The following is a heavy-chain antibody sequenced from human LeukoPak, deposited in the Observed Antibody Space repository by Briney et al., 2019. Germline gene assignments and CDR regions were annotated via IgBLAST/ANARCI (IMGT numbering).Heavy chain of an antibody. J-gene: IGHJ4*02. CDR1: GFTFSDYY. CDR3: ARDPLGEFYYDSSGYDY. V-gene: IGHV3-11*01. D-gene: IGHD3-22*01. CDR2: ISSRASTI. Sequence: GGSLRLSCAASGFTFSDYYMSWLREAPGRGLEGVSYISSRASTIYYADSVKGRFTISRDNAKNSLYLQMNSLRAEDTAVYYCARDPLGEFYYDSSGYDYWGQGTLVTVSS.